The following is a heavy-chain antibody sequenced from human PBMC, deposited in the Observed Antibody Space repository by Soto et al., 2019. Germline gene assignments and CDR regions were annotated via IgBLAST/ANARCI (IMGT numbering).Heavy chain of an antibody. CDR3: ARHDCISSSCYYYYYYGLDV. D-gene: IGHD2-2*01. Sequence: QVQLVQSGAEVKKPGSSVKVSCKASGGTFSSYGISWVRQAPGQGLEWMGGIIPIFDTANYAQKLQGRVTCTADESTSTAYMELSSLRSEDTAVYYCARHDCISSSCYYYYYYGLDVWGLGTTVTVSS. CDR2: IIPIFDTA. V-gene: IGHV1-69*12. CDR1: GGTFSSYG. J-gene: IGHJ6*02.